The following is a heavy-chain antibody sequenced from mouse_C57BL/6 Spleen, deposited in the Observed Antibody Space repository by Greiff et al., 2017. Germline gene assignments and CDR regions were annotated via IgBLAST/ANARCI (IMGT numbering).Heavy chain of an antibody. CDR1: GYTFTSYW. J-gene: IGHJ1*03. CDR3: ARTYYGSSGWYFDV. Sequence: VQLQQPGAELVKPGASVKMSCKASGYTFTSYWITWVKQRPGQGLEWIGDIYPGSGSTNYNEKFKSKATLTVDTSSSTAYMQLSSLTSEDSAVYYCARTYYGSSGWYFDVWGTGTTVTVSS. D-gene: IGHD1-1*01. CDR2: IYPGSGST. V-gene: IGHV1-55*01.